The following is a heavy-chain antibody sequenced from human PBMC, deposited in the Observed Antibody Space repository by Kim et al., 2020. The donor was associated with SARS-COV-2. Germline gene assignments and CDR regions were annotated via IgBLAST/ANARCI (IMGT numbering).Heavy chain of an antibody. D-gene: IGHD3-10*01. CDR1: GFTFSSYG. Sequence: GGSLRLSCAASGFTFSSYGMHWVRQAPGKGLEWVAVISYDGSNKYYADSVKGRFTISRDNSKNTLYLQMNSLRAEDTAVYYCAKGGFGELLALDYWDQGT. V-gene: IGHV3-30*18. CDR2: ISYDGSNK. J-gene: IGHJ4*02. CDR3: AKGGFGELLALDY.